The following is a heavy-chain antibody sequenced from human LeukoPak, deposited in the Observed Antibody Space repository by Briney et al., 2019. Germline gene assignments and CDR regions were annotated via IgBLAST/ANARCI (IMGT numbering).Heavy chain of an antibody. CDR3: ARVVLTWWELGPSAFDI. J-gene: IGHJ3*02. V-gene: IGHV3-30-3*01. CDR1: GFTFSLYW. Sequence: GGSLRLSCAASGFTFSLYWMAWVRQAPGKGLEWVAVISYDGSNKYYADSVKGRFTISRDNSKNTLYLQMNSLRAEDTAVYYCARVVLTWWELGPSAFDIWGQGTMVTVSS. D-gene: IGHD1-26*01. CDR2: ISYDGSNK.